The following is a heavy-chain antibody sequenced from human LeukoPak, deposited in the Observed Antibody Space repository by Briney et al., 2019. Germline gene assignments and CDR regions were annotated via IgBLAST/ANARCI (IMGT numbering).Heavy chain of an antibody. CDR2: INQDGSAK. J-gene: IGHJ4*02. D-gene: IGHD4-23*01. Sequence: GGSLRLSCAASGFTFSSYSMNWVSQAPGKGLEWVANINQDGSAKYYVDSVKGRFTFSRDNAMNSLFLQMNSLRAEDTAVYYCARDVHGGAFDYWGLGTLVTVSS. V-gene: IGHV3-7*01. CDR1: GFTFSSYS. CDR3: ARDVHGGAFDY.